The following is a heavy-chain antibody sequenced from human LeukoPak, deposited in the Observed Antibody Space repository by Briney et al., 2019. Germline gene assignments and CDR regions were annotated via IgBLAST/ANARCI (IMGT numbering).Heavy chain of an antibody. CDR2: IYSGGST. CDR1: GFTVSSNY. Sequence: GGSLRLSCAASGFTVSSNYMSWVRQAPGKGLEWVSVIYSGGSTYYADSVKGRFTISSDNSKNTLYLQMNSLRAEDTAVYYCARVARKYYFDYWGQGTLVTVSS. CDR3: ARVARKYYFDY. V-gene: IGHV3-66*01. J-gene: IGHJ4*02.